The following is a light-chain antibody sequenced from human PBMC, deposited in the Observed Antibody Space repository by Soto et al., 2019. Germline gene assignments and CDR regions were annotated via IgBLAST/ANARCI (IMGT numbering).Light chain of an antibody. J-gene: IGKJ1*01. CDR1: QGISSA. Sequence: QLTQSPSSLSASVRDRVTITCRASQGISSALAWYQQKPGKAPKLLIFAASSLQSGVPSRFSGSRSGPDFTLTISSLQPEDFATYYCHQSYSSPPTFGQGTKVDIK. CDR3: HQSYSSPPT. CDR2: AAS. V-gene: IGKV1-39*01.